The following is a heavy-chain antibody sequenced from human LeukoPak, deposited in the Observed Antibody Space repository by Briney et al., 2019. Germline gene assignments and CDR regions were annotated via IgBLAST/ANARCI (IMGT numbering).Heavy chain of an antibody. CDR3: ARGAWGYSVHFDT. D-gene: IGHD3-16*01. CDR1: GFTLSSFY. CDR2: ISDGADT. J-gene: IGHJ4*02. V-gene: IGHV3-74*03. Sequence: GGSLRLSCATTGFTLSSFYMHWVRQRPGKGLVWVSRISDGADTKYADSAKGRFTISRDNTKNTVYLQMNNLGAEDTAVYYCARGAWGYSVHFDTGGQGALVPVS.